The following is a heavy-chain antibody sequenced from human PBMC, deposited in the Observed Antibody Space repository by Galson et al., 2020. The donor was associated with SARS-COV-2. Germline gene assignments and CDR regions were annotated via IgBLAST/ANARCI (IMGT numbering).Heavy chain of an antibody. V-gene: IGHV4-31*03. CDR1: RGYISSGGYY. CDR3: ARAVRGVIIKGFDWFDP. CDR2: IYYHGSP. Sequence: SETLYLTCPVPRGYISSGGYYWSWIPKHPGKGLERIAYIYYHGSPYSTPSLKSRVTISVDTSKTQFSLKLSSVTAADTAVYYCARAVRGVIIKGFDWFDPWGEGTLVTVSS. J-gene: IGHJ5*02. D-gene: IGHD3-10*01.